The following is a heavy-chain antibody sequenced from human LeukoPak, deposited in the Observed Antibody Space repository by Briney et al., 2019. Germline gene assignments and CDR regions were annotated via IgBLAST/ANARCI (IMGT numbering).Heavy chain of an antibody. Sequence: SVKVSCKASGGTFSSYAISWVRQAPGQGLEWMGGIIPIFGTANYAQKFQGRVTITTDESTSTAYMELSSRRSEDTAVYYCARGGWLQLLPLDYWGQGTLVTVSS. V-gene: IGHV1-69*05. CDR2: IIPIFGTA. CDR3: ARGGWLQLLPLDY. D-gene: IGHD5-24*01. J-gene: IGHJ4*02. CDR1: GGTFSSYA.